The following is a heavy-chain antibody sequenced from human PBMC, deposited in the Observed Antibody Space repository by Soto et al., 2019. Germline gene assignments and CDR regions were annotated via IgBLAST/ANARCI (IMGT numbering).Heavy chain of an antibody. V-gene: IGHV1-3*01. D-gene: IGHD5-12*01. J-gene: IGHJ6*02. CDR2: ISVGGTNT. CDR1: GQSFTSYA. CDR3: ARGGYSSTSYYGLDV. Sequence: ASVKVSCKASGQSFTSYAMHWVRQAPGQRLEWMGWISVGGTNTKYSQKLQGRVTITRDTPANTVYMELSSLRSEDTAVYFCARGGYSSTSYYGLDVWGQGTTATVSS.